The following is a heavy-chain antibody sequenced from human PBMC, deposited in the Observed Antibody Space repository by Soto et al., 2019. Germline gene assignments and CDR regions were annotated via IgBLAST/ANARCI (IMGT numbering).Heavy chain of an antibody. D-gene: IGHD2-15*01. J-gene: IGHJ4*02. CDR3: ARALNYCSGGSCYSN. CDR1: GGTFSSYA. V-gene: IGHV1-69*01. CDR2: IIPIFGTA. Sequence: QVQLVQSGAEVKKPGSSVKVSCKASGGTFSSYAISWVRQAPGQGLEWMGGIIPIFGTANYAQKFQGRVTITAEESTSTGYMGLISLGSEDKGVYSCARALNYCSGGSCYSNWGQGTLVTVSS.